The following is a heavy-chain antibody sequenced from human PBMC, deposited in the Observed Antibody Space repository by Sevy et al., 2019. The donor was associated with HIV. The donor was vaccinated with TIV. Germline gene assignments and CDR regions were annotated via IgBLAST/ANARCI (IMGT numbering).Heavy chain of an antibody. Sequence: VGSLRLSCVASGFTFSTYAMNWVRQAPGKALEWVSVISDSGYSTNYADFVKGRFTISRDNSKNTLYLQMNSLRAEDTAVYYCAKDWFYYFYGMDVWGQGTTVTVSS. J-gene: IGHJ6*02. CDR3: AKDWFYYFYGMDV. V-gene: IGHV3-23*01. D-gene: IGHD3-10*01. CDR1: GFTFSTYA. CDR2: ISDSGYST.